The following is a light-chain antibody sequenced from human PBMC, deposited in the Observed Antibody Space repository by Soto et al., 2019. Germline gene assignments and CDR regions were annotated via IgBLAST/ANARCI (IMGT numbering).Light chain of an antibody. V-gene: IGKV3-20*01. CDR2: GAS. Sequence: EIVLTQSPGTLSLSPGERATLSCRASQSVTSNYLAWYQQTPGQAPRLLIYGASSRATGIPDRFSGSGSGTDFTLTISRLEPEDFAVYFCQQYGTSPFTFGPGTTVDIK. CDR3: QQYGTSPFT. CDR1: QSVTSNY. J-gene: IGKJ3*01.